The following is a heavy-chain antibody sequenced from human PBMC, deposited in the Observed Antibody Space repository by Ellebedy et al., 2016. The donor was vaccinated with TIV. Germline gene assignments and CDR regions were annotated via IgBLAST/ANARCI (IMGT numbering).Heavy chain of an antibody. Sequence: GESLKISCVDSGFSFSIYSISWVRQAPGKGLEWVANIKQDGSEKYYVDSVKGRFNISRDNSKNSLYLQMNSLRAEETAVYYCAEARGLLYEKWGGAGYGMDVWGQGTTVSVSS. V-gene: IGHV3-7*03. D-gene: IGHD1-26*01. CDR2: IKQDGSEK. CDR3: AEARGLLYEKWGGAGYGMDV. J-gene: IGHJ6*02. CDR1: GFSFSIYS.